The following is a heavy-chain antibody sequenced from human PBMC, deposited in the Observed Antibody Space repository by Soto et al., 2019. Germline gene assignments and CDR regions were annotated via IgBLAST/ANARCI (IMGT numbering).Heavy chain of an antibody. J-gene: IGHJ4*02. Sequence: GESLKISCKGSGYTFTNYWIAWVRQMPGKGLEWMGIIQPGDSDTRYSPSFQGQVTISADKSISTAYIQWRSLKASDTAIYYCARHVYYDVLKKNYWGQGTLVTVSS. V-gene: IGHV5-51*01. CDR1: GYTFTNYW. CDR2: IQPGDSDT. D-gene: IGHD3-9*01. CDR3: ARHVYYDVLKKNY.